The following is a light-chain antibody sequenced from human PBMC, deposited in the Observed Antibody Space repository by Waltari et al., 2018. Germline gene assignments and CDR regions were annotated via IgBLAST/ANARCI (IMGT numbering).Light chain of an antibody. CDR2: EVS. Sequence: QSALTQPASVSGSPGPPITISCTGTSSDIGSYNLVSSYQQHPGKAPKLVISEVSKRPSGVSNRFSGSKSGNTASLTISGLQAEDEADYYCCSYAGLNTLLVFGGGTKVTVL. CDR1: SSDIGSYNL. J-gene: IGLJ2*01. V-gene: IGLV2-23*02. CDR3: CSYAGLNTLLV.